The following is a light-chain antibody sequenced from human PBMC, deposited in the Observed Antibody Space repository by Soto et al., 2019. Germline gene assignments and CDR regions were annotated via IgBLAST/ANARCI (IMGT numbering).Light chain of an antibody. CDR3: QQSYTTPLT. Sequence: DIQMTQSPSSLSAAVGDRVTITCRASQNIGTYSNWYQQKPGKGPKPLIYAASSLQSGVPSRFSGSGSGTDFTLTISSLQPEDFATYHCQQSYTTPLTFGGGTKVDIK. CDR2: AAS. CDR1: QNIGTY. J-gene: IGKJ4*01. V-gene: IGKV1-39*01.